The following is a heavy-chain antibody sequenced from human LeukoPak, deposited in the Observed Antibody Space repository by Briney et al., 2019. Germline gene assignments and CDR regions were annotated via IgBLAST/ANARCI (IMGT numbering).Heavy chain of an antibody. CDR1: GYTFTDHY. Sequence: ASVKISCKVSGYTFTDHYMHWVQQAPGKGLEWMGLVDPEDGETIYAEKFQGRVTITADTSTDTAYMELSSLRSEDTAVYYCATLITDYYDSIGPSGGGYWGQGTLVTVSS. V-gene: IGHV1-69-2*01. CDR3: ATLITDYYDSIGPSGGGY. D-gene: IGHD3-22*01. J-gene: IGHJ4*02. CDR2: VDPEDGET.